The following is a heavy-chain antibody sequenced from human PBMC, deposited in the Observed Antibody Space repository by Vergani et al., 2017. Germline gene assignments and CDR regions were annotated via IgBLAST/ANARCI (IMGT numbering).Heavy chain of an antibody. J-gene: IGHJ6*03. D-gene: IGHD2-2*01. Sequence: QVQLVQSGAEVKKPGASVKVSCKASGYTFTGYYMHWVRQAPGQGLEWMGWINPNSGGTNYAQKFQGRVTMTRDTSISTAYMELSRLRSDDTAVYYCAKDRCTTTSCRQYYYYSMDVWGKGTTVTVSS. V-gene: IGHV1-2*02. CDR1: GYTFTGYY. CDR2: INPNSGGT. CDR3: AKDRCTTTSCRQYYYYSMDV.